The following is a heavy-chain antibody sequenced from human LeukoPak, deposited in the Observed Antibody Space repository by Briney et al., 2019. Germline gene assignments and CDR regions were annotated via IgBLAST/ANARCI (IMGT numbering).Heavy chain of an antibody. CDR1: GYTFTGYY. V-gene: IGHV1-2*02. CDR3: AKDGLEVVVVAATIHYYYYYYMDV. CDR2: INPNSGGT. J-gene: IGHJ6*03. Sequence: ASVKVSCKASGYTFTGYYMHWVRQAPGQGLEWMGWINPNSGGTNYAQKFQARVTMTRDTSISTAYMELSRLRAEDTAVYYCAKDGLEVVVVAATIHYYYYYYMDVWGKGTTVTISS. D-gene: IGHD2-15*01.